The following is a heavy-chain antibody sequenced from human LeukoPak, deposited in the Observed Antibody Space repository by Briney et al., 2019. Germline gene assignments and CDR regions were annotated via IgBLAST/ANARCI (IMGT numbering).Heavy chain of an antibody. CDR3: AKDRYGSGSFFGD. Sequence: GGSLRLSCAASGFMFNSYAMSWVRQAPGKGLEWVSLIGGSSGYTNYADSVKGRFIISRDNSKNTLYLQMNYLRAEDTAVFYCAKDRYGSGSFFGDWGQGTLVTVSS. D-gene: IGHD3-10*01. CDR2: IGGSSGYT. V-gene: IGHV3-23*01. CDR1: GFMFNSYA. J-gene: IGHJ4*02.